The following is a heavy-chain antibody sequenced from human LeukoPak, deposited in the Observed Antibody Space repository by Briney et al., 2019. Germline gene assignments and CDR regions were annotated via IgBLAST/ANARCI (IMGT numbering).Heavy chain of an antibody. CDR1: GFTFSSYS. V-gene: IGHV3-21*01. J-gene: IGHJ4*02. CDR3: ARDRSSSWYVFDY. D-gene: IGHD6-13*01. Sequence: PGGSLRLSCAASGFTFSSYSMNWVRQAPGKGLEWVSSISSSSSYIYYADSVKGRFTISRVNAKNSLYLQMNSLRAEDTAVYYCARDRSSSWYVFDYWGQGTLVTVSS. CDR2: ISSSSSYI.